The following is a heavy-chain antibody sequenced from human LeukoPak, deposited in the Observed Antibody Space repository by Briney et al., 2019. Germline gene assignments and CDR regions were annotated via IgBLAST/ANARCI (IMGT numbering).Heavy chain of an antibody. D-gene: IGHD2-2*01. Sequence: SETLSLTCTVSGGSISSSSYYWGWIRQPPGKGLEWIGSIYYSGSTYHNPSLKSRVTISVYTSKNQFSLKLSSVTAADTAVYACARAGRRPGKRSTSCHGWFDPWGQGTLVTVSS. CDR1: GGSISSSSYY. CDR3: ARAGRRPGKRSTSCHGWFDP. CDR2: IYYSGST. V-gene: IGHV4-39*07. J-gene: IGHJ5*02.